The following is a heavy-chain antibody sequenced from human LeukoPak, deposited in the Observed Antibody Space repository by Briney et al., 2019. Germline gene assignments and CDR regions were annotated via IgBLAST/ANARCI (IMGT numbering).Heavy chain of an antibody. CDR1: GFTFSSYW. D-gene: IGHD3-10*01. V-gene: IGHV3-74*01. Sequence: PGGSLRLSCTAAGFTFSSYWMHWVRQVPGKGLVWVSHINTDGSSTSYAGSVEGRFTISRDNAKNTLYLQVNSLRAEDTAVYYCTASLLSPGNIWGQGTVVTVSS. CDR2: INTDGSST. CDR3: TASLLSPGNI. J-gene: IGHJ3*02.